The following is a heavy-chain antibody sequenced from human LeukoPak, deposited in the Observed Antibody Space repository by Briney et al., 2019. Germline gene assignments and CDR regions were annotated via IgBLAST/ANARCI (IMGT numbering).Heavy chain of an antibody. V-gene: IGHV4-39*01. CDR2: IYYSGST. CDR1: GGSISSSSYY. D-gene: IGHD2-2*01. J-gene: IGHJ6*02. CDR3: ARHCSSTSCSYYYYYGMDV. Sequence: PSETLSLTCTVSGGSISSSSYYWGWIRQPPGKGLEWIGSIYYSGSTYYNPSLKSRVTISVGTSKNQFSLKLSSVTAADTAVYYCARHCSSTSCSYYYYYGMDVWGQGTTVTVSS.